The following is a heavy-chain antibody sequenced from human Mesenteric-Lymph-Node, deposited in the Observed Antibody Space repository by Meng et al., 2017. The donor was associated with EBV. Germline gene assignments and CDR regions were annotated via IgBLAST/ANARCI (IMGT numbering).Heavy chain of an antibody. D-gene: IGHD5-12*01. CDR3: ARGERSGYVAH. CDR1: GASISSYY. V-gene: IGHV4-59*01. Sequence: QALLQESGPGLVKPSETLSLTCAVSGASISSYYWSWIRQPPGKGLEWIGYISNSGSTNYNPSVESRVTISVDTSKNQLSLKLSSVTAADTAVYYCARGERSGYVAHWGQGTLVTVSS. CDR2: ISNSGST. J-gene: IGHJ5*02.